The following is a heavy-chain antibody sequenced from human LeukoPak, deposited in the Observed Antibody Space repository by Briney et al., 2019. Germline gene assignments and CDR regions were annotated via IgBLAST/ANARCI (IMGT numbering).Heavy chain of an antibody. V-gene: IGHV1-2*02. CDR3: ARAPSVYSSSSYYYYYMDV. D-gene: IGHD6-6*01. J-gene: IGHJ6*03. CDR2: INPNSGGT. Sequence: GASVKVSCKASGYTFTGYYMHWVRQAPGQGLEWMGWINPNSGGTNYAQKFQGRITMTRDTSISTAYMELSRLRSDDTAVYYCARAPSVYSSSSYYYYYMDVWGKGTTVTVSS. CDR1: GYTFTGYY.